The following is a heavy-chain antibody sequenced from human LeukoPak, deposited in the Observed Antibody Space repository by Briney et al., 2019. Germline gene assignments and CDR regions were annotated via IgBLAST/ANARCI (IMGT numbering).Heavy chain of an antibody. CDR3: ARERGNIVVVPAANGFDP. D-gene: IGHD2-2*01. J-gene: IGHJ5*02. CDR2: IIPILGTA. Sequence: SVKVSCKASGGTFSSYAISWVRQAPGQGLEWMGGIIPILGTANYAQKFQGGVTITADESTSTAYMELSSLRSEDTAVYYCARERGNIVVVPAANGFDPWGQGTLVTVSS. CDR1: GGTFSSYA. V-gene: IGHV1-69*13.